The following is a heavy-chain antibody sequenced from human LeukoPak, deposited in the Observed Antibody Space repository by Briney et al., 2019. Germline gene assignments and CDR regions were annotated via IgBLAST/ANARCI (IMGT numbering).Heavy chain of an antibody. CDR2: MNQDGSEI. Sequence: GGSLRLSCAASGFTFSSFWMTWVRQAPGKGLEWVTYMNQDGSEIYYLDSVKGRFTISRDNAKNSLHLQMNSLRAEDTAVYYCARGVYEFDFWGQGTLVTVSS. V-gene: IGHV3-7*04. D-gene: IGHD5/OR15-5a*01. CDR1: GFTFSSFW. J-gene: IGHJ4*02. CDR3: ARGVYEFDF.